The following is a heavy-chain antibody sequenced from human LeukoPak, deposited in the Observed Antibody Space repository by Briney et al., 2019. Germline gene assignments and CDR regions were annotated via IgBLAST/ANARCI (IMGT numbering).Heavy chain of an antibody. CDR1: TYTLTSSG. CDR3: ARDLGARGIAVAGVLDY. D-gene: IGHD6-19*01. J-gene: IGHJ4*02. V-gene: IGHV1-18*01. CDR2: ISAYNGKT. Sequence: SVKVSCKASTYTLTSSGISWVQQAPRQGLEWMGWISAYNGKTTYAQKLQGRVPMTTDLYTSTTCSELTSLRSDDTAVYYCARDLGARGIAVAGVLDYWGQGTLVTVSS.